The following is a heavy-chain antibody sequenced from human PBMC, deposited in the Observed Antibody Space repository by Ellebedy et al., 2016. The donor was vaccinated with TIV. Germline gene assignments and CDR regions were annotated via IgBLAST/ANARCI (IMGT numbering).Heavy chain of an antibody. J-gene: IGHJ4*02. V-gene: IGHV3-9*01. CDR2: ISWNSGRI. D-gene: IGHD3-22*01. CDR1: GFTFDDYA. Sequence: GGSLRLXCAASGFTFDDYAMHWVRQTPGKGLEWVSGISWNSGRIDYADSVKGRFTISRDNAKNSLYLQMNSLRAEDTALYYCAKDYDSSGYYYFDYWGQGSLVTVSS. CDR3: AKDYDSSGYYYFDY.